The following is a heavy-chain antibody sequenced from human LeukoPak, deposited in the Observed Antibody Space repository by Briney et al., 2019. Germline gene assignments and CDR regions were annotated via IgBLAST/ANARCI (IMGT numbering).Heavy chain of an antibody. CDR3: ARQTTGGGAVYYYMDV. CDR2: IYYSGST. V-gene: IGHV4-39*01. J-gene: IGHJ6*03. D-gene: IGHD1-1*01. CDR1: GGSISSSSYY. Sequence: PSETLSLTCTVSGGSISSSSYYWGWLRQPPGKGLEWIGSIYYSGSTYYNPSLKSRVTISVDTSKNQFSLKLSSVTAADTAVYYCARQTTGGGAVYYYMDVWGKGTTVTVSS.